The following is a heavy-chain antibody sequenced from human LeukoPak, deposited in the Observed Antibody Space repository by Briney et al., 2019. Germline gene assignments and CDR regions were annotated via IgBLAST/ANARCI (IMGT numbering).Heavy chain of an antibody. V-gene: IGHV1-69*13. CDR2: IIPIFGTA. D-gene: IGHD3-22*01. J-gene: IGHJ4*02. CDR3: ASSPSYYDSSGYNDY. Sequence: RASVNASCKASGGTFSSYAISWVRQAPGQGLEWMGGIIPIFGTANYAQKFQGRVTITADESTSTAYMELSSLRSEDTAVYYCASSPSYYDSSGYNDYWGQGTLVTVSS. CDR1: GGTFSSYA.